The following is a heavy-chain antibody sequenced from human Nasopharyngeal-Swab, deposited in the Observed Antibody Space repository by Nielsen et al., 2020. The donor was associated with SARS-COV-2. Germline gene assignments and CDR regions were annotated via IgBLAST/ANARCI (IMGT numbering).Heavy chain of an antibody. V-gene: IGHV3-9*01. J-gene: IGHJ3*02. CDR1: GFTFDDYP. Sequence: GGSLRLSCAASGFTFDDYPMHWVRQAPGKGLEWVSGLRGDIGGIGYADSVKGRFTISRDNAKNSLYLQMNSLRAEETGLYYCAKDDAFDIWGQGTMVTVSS. CDR3: AKDDAFDI. CDR2: LRGDIGGI.